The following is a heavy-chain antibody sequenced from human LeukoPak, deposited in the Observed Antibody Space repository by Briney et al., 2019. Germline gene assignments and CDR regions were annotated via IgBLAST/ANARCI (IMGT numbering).Heavy chain of an antibody. CDR3: ARASCSSGGSCYSYEVDY. Sequence: SQTLSLTCTVSGGSISSGGYYWSWIRQHPGKGLEWIRYIYYSGSTYYNPSLKSRVTISVDTSKNQFSLKLSSVTAADTAVYYCARASCSSGGSCYSYEVDYWGQGTLVTVSS. CDR2: IYYSGST. J-gene: IGHJ4*02. V-gene: IGHV4-31*03. D-gene: IGHD2-15*01. CDR1: GGSISSGGYY.